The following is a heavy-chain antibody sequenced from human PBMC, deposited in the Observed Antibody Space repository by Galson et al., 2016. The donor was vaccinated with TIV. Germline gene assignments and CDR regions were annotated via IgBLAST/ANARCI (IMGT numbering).Heavy chain of an antibody. CDR3: ARVPQIYDYYMDV. CDR2: IIPLFGTV. J-gene: IGHJ6*03. V-gene: IGHV1-69*05. CDR1: GDIFRSYG. Sequence: SGDIFRSYGISWVRQAPGQGLEWMGAIIPLFGTVKYEQTFQGRLTITTDESTGTVYMELSSLTSEDTAIYYCARVPQIYDYYMDVWGKGTTVTVSS.